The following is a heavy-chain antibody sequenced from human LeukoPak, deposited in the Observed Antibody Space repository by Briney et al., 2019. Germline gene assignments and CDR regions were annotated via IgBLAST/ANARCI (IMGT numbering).Heavy chain of an antibody. CDR1: GGSFSGYY. CDR2: INHSGST. D-gene: IGHD3-22*01. CDR3: ARARRYYDSSGYYLGTYYFDY. V-gene: IGHV4-34*01. Sequence: PSETLSLTCAVYGGSFSGYYWSWIRQPPGKGLEWIGEINHSGSTNYNPSLKSRVTISVDTSKNQFSLKLSSVTAADTAVYYCARARRYYDSSGYYLGTYYFDYWGREPWSPSPQ. J-gene: IGHJ4*02.